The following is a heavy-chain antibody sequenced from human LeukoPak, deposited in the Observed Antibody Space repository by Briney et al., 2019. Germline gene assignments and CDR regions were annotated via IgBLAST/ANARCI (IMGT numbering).Heavy chain of an antibody. CDR2: IKSKTDGATT. J-gene: IGHJ4*02. V-gene: IGHV3-15*01. CDR3: TTVGSSRYYYYFDY. D-gene: IGHD3-22*01. CDR1: GFTFNHAW. Sequence: GGSLRLSCAASGFTFNHAWMSWVRQVPGKGLEWVGRIKSKTDGATTEYAAPVKGRFTISRDDSKNTLYLQMNSLKTEDTAVYYCTTVGSSRYYYYFDYWGQGSLVTVSS.